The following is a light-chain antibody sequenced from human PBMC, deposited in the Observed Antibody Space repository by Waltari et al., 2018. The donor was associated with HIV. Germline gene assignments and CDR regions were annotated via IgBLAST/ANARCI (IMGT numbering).Light chain of an antibody. Sequence: QSVLTQPPSLSGAPGQRVIISCTGSSSNLGAGLDVHWYQQLPGTAPKLLIYGNNNRPSGVPDRFSGSKSGTSASLANTGLQADDEADYYCQSYDSGLNTYVFGTGTRVTVL. V-gene: IGLV1-40*01. J-gene: IGLJ1*01. CDR1: SSNLGAGLD. CDR3: QSYDSGLNTYV. CDR2: GNN.